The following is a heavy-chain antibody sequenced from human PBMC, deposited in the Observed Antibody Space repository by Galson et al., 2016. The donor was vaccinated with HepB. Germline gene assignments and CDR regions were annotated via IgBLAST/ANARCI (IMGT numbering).Heavy chain of an antibody. CDR2: IDSSRTIT. CDR3: ATRRLLDN. Sequence: SLRLSCAASGFTFSDYYMSWVRQPPGKGLENIAYIDSSRTITYYADSVKGRFTISRDNAKSSLYLQMSGPRPNDTAFYYCATRRLLDNWGQGILVTVSS. CDR1: GFTFSDYY. V-gene: IGHV3-11*01. J-gene: IGHJ4*02.